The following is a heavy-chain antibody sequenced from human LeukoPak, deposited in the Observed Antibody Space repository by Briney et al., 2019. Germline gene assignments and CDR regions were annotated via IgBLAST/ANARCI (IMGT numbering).Heavy chain of an antibody. CDR3: AKDSRYSSGWCPTSHFDY. V-gene: IGHV3-66*01. J-gene: IGHJ4*02. D-gene: IGHD6-19*01. CDR2: IYSGGDT. Sequence: GGSLRLSCAASGFTVSSNYMGWVRQAPGKGLEWVSVIYSGGDTYYTDSVKGRFTISRDNSKNTLYLQMNSLRAEDTAVYYCAKDSRYSSGWCPTSHFDYWGQGTLVTVSS. CDR1: GFTVSSNY.